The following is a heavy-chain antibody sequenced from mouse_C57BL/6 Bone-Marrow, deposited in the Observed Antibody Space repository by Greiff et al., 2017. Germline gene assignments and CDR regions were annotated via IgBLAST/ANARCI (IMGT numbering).Heavy chain of an antibody. CDR1: GFTFSDYY. Sequence: EVKVVESGGGLVQPGGSLKLSCAASGFTFSDYYMYWVRQTPEKRLEWVAYISNGGGSTYYPDTVKGRFTISRDNAKNTLYLQMSRLKSEDTAMYYCARHGGLRSYFDYWGQGTTLTVSS. CDR2: ISNGGGST. D-gene: IGHD1-1*01. CDR3: ARHGGLRSYFDY. J-gene: IGHJ2*01. V-gene: IGHV5-12*01.